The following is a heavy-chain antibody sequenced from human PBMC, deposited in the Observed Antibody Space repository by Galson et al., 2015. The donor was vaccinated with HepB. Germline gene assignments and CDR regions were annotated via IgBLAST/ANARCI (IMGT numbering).Heavy chain of an antibody. CDR3: ARGHTAMALYYYYYMDV. V-gene: IGHV3-30-3*01. Sequence: SLRLSCAASGFTFSSYAMHWVRQAPGKGLEWVAVISYDGSNKYYADSVKGRFTISRDNSKNTLCLQMNSLRAEDTAVYYCARGHTAMALYYYYYMDVWGKGTTATVSS. D-gene: IGHD5-18*01. CDR1: GFTFSSYA. CDR2: ISYDGSNK. J-gene: IGHJ6*03.